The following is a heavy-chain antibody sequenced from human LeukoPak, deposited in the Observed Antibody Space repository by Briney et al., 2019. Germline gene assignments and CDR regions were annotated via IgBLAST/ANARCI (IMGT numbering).Heavy chain of an antibody. J-gene: IGHJ4*02. Sequence: GSLRLSCAASGFTFSSFTMNWVRQAPGKGLEWVSSISSSSSYIYYADSLKGRFTISRDNAKNSLYLQMNSLRAEDTAVYYCARDKSADYGDSYFDSWGQGILVTVSS. CDR2: ISSSSSYI. D-gene: IGHD4-17*01. V-gene: IGHV3-21*01. CDR3: ARDKSADYGDSYFDS. CDR1: GFTFSSFT.